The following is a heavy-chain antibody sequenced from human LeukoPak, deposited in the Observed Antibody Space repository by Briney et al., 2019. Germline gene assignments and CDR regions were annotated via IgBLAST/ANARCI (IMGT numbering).Heavy chain of an antibody. V-gene: IGHV4-61*02. CDR2: IYTSGST. D-gene: IGHD3-10*01. Sequence: PSETLSLTCTVSGGSISSGSYYWSWIRQPAGKGLEWIGRIYTSGSTNYNPSLKSRVTISVDTSKNQFSLKLSSVTAADTAVYYCARDLRNYGSGSYFDYWGQGTLVTVSS. CDR1: GGSISSGSYY. J-gene: IGHJ4*02. CDR3: ARDLRNYGSGSYFDY.